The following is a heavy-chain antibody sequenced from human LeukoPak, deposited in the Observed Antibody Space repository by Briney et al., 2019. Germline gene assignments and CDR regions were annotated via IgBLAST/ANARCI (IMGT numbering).Heavy chain of an antibody. D-gene: IGHD5-24*01. CDR3: GNDGYNYRGLYFDY. Sequence: GGSLRLSCAASGFTFSNAWMSWVRQAPGKGLEWVGRIKSKTDGGTTDYAAPVKGRFTISRDDSKNTLYLQMNSLKTEDTAVYYCGNDGYNYRGLYFDYWGQGTLVTVSS. V-gene: IGHV3-15*01. CDR2: IKSKTDGGTT. CDR1: GFTFSNAW. J-gene: IGHJ4*02.